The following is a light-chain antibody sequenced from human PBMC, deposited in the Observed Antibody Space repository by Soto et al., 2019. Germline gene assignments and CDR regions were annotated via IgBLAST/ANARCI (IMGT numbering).Light chain of an antibody. Sequence: DIVMTQSPDSLAVSLGERATINCKSSQSVLYRSNNKNYLAWYQQKPGQPPKLLIYWASTRQSGVPDRFSGSGSGTDFTLTISSLQAEDVAVYYCQQYSNITTTFGGGTKVEIK. CDR3: QQYSNITTT. CDR2: WAS. J-gene: IGKJ4*01. V-gene: IGKV4-1*01. CDR1: QSVLYRSNNKNY.